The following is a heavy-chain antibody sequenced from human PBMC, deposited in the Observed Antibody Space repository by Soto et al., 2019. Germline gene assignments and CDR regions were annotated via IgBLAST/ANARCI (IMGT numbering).Heavy chain of an antibody. CDR3: ARGAGLGELRYFDWLLQNDY. CDR1: GYTFTSYD. V-gene: IGHV1-8*01. D-gene: IGHD3-9*01. Sequence: ASVKVSCKASGYTFTSYDINWVRQATGQGLEWMGWMNPNSGNTGYAQKFQGRVTMTRNTSISTAYMELSSLRSEDTAVYYCARGAGLGELRYFDWLLQNDYWGQGTLVTVSS. CDR2: MNPNSGNT. J-gene: IGHJ4*02.